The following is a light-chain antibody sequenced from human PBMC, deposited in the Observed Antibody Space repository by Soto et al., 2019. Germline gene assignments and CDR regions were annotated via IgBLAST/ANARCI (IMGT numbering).Light chain of an antibody. Sequence: QSALTQPASVSGSPGQSITISCTGTSSGVGGYNYVSWYQQHPAKAPKLMIYDVSNRPSGVSNRFSGSKSDNTASLTISGLQAEDEADYYCSSYTSSSTLVFGSGTKVTVL. V-gene: IGLV2-14*01. CDR2: DVS. CDR1: SSGVGGYNY. CDR3: SSYTSSSTLV. J-gene: IGLJ1*01.